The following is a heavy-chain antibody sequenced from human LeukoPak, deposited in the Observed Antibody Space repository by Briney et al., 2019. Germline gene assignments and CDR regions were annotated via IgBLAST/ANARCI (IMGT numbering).Heavy chain of an antibody. V-gene: IGHV3-21*01. Sequence: GGSLRLSCAASGFTFSSYSMNWVRQAPGKGLEWVSSISSSSSYIYYADSVKGRFTISRDNARNSLSLQMDSLRVDDTAVYYCARLSGESTIYDYWGQGTLVTVS. J-gene: IGHJ4*02. CDR1: GFTFSSYS. CDR2: ISSSSSYI. CDR3: ARLSGESTIYDY. D-gene: IGHD5/OR15-5a*01.